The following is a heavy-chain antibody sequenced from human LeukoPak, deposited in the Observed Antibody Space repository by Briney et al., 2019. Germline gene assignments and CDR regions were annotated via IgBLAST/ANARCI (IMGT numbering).Heavy chain of an antibody. V-gene: IGHV4-4*07. J-gene: IGHJ6*02. Sequence: SETLSLTCTVSGGSISSYYWSWIRQPAGRGLEWIGRIYTSGSTNYNPSLKSRVTMSVDTSKNQFSLKLSSVTAADTAVYYCARDDRYSYSSSWSYYYYGMDVWGQGTTVTVSS. CDR1: GGSISSYY. CDR3: ARDDRYSYSSSWSYYYYGMDV. CDR2: IYTSGST. D-gene: IGHD6-13*01.